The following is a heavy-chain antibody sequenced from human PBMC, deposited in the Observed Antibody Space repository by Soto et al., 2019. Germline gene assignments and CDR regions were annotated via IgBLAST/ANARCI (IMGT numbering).Heavy chain of an antibody. D-gene: IGHD3-16*01. J-gene: IGHJ4*02. CDR1: GFGFSSYA. V-gene: IGHV3-23*01. Sequence: EMQLLVSGGGLAQPGGSLRLSCAASGFGFSSYAMSWVRQAPGKGLEWVSGITPGGGTTNYADSVKGRFTISRDNSNNTLYLETNSLRVEDTAIYYCAKDRGGEFISSRYFDYWGQGTLVTVSS. CDR3: AKDRGGEFISSRYFDY. CDR2: ITPGGGTT.